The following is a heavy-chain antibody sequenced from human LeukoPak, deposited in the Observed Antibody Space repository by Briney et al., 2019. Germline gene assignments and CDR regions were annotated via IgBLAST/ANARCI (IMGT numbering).Heavy chain of an antibody. CDR1: GGSISSGGYY. J-gene: IGHJ5*02. CDR3: TSGDYGRFDP. V-gene: IGHV4-31*03. D-gene: IGHD4-17*01. Sequence: SETLSLTCTVSGGSISSGGYYWSWIRQHPGKGLEWIGYIYYSGSTYYNPSLKSRVTISVDTSKNQFSLKLSSVTAADTAVYYCTSGDYGRFDPWGQGTLVTVSS. CDR2: IYYSGST.